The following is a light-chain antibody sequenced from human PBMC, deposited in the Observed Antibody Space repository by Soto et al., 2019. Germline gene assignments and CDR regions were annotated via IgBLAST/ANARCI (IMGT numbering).Light chain of an antibody. CDR2: GAS. J-gene: IGKJ1*01. Sequence: IVMTQSPATLSVSPGERATLSCRASESVSSNLAWYHQKPGQAPRLLIYGASTRATGIPARFSGSGSGTEFTLTNSSLQSEDFAVYYCQHYNNWPPVTFGQGTKVEIK. CDR3: QHYNNWPPVT. CDR1: ESVSSN. V-gene: IGKV3-15*01.